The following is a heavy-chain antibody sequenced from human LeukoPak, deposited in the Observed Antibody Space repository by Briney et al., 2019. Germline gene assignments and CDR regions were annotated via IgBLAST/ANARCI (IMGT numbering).Heavy chain of an antibody. Sequence: GSLRLSCAASGFTFSSYGMSWIRQPPGKGLEWIGYIYYSGSTYYNPSLKSRVTISVDTSKNQFSLKLSSVTAADTAVYYCARHRYYYRSGSYYGAPYYMDVWGKGTTVAISS. V-gene: IGHV4-59*08. CDR2: IYYSGST. D-gene: IGHD3-10*01. CDR1: GFTFSSYG. CDR3: ARHRYYYRSGSYYGAPYYMDV. J-gene: IGHJ6*03.